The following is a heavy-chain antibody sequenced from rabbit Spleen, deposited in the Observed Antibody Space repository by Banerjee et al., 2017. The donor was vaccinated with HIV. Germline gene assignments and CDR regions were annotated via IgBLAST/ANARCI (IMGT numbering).Heavy chain of an antibody. CDR3: ARGPPYAGYAGYGYVYLNL. CDR2: ISDRSGRT. V-gene: IGHV1S45*01. J-gene: IGHJ4*01. Sequence: QEQLEESGGGLVKPEGSLTLTCKASGFSFSDRDVMCWVRQAPGKGLEWIACISDRSGRTDYASWAKGRFTISKTSSTTVTLQMTSLTAADTAIYFCARGPPYAGYAGYGYVYLNLWGPGTLVTVS. D-gene: IGHD6-1*01. CDR1: GFSFSDRDV.